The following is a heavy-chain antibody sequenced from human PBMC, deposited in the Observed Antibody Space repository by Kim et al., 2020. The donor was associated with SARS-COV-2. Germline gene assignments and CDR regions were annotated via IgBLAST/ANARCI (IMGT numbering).Heavy chain of an antibody. CDR1: AFTFSSYW. V-gene: IGHV3-7*03. CDR3: ARDDYGPAYFDP. CDR2: INLNGRQT. Sequence: GGSLRLSCAASAFTFSSYWMSWVRQAPGKGLEWVANINLNGRQTYYVDSVKGRFNISRDNAESSLYLQMNSLRVDDTAIYYCARDDYGPAYFDPRGQGTLVIVSS. J-gene: IGHJ5*02. D-gene: IGHD3-10*01.